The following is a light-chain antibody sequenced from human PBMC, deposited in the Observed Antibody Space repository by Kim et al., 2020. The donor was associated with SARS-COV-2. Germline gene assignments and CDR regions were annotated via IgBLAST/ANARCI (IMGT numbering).Light chain of an antibody. CDR2: LNTDGSH. Sequence: QLVLTQSPAASASLGASVQLTCTLSSGRSNYAIAWHQQQPEKGPRFLMKLNTDGSHIKGDGIPDRFSGSTSGTERFLAISSLQSEDEADYFCQTWDTGIRVFGGGTQLTVL. J-gene: IGLJ2*01. CDR3: QTWDTGIRV. CDR1: SGRSNYA. V-gene: IGLV4-69*01.